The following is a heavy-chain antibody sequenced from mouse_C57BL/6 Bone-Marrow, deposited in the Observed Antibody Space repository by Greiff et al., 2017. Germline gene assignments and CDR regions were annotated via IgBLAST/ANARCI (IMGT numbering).Heavy chain of an antibody. CDR2: IHPNSGST. D-gene: IGHD2-4*01. CDR3: SYDYDGAWFAY. CDR1: GYTFTSYW. Sequence: QVQLQQSGAELVKPGASVKLSCKASGYTFTSYWMHWVKQRPGQGLEWIGMIHPNSGSTNYNEKFKSKATLTVDKSSSTAYMQLSSLTSEDSAVYYCSYDYDGAWFAYWGQGTLVTVSA. V-gene: IGHV1-64*01. J-gene: IGHJ3*01.